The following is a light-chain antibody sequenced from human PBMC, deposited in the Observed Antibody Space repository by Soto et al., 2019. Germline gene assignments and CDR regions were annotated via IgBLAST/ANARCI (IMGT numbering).Light chain of an antibody. Sequence: QSALTQPASVSGSPGQSISISCTGSSSDSGTYNLVSWYQQHPGKAPKLMIYEDTRRPSGVSNRFSGSRSANTASLTISGLQAEDEADYYCCSYAGSSTFEVFGGGTKLTVL. CDR3: CSYAGSSTFEV. CDR2: EDT. J-gene: IGLJ2*01. CDR1: SSDSGTYNL. V-gene: IGLV2-23*02.